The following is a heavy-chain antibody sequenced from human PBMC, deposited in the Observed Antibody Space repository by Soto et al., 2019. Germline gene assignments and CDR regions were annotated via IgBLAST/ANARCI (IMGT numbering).Heavy chain of an antibody. CDR2: SIPIFGTA. D-gene: IGHD2-2*01. CDR1: GGTFSSYA. CDR3: ASGVVPAALGNYYYYGMDV. J-gene: IGHJ6*02. Sequence: SVKVSCNASGGTFSSYAISCVRQAPGQGLECMGGSIPIFGTANYAQKFQGRVTITADESTSTAYMELSSLRSEDTAVYYCASGVVPAALGNYYYYGMDVWGQGTTVTVSS. V-gene: IGHV1-69*13.